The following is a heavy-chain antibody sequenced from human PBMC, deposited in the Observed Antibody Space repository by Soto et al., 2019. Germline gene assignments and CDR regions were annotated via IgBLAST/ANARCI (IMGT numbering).Heavy chain of an antibody. Sequence: SETLSLTCAVSCGSISSTNWWSWVRQPPGKGLEWIGEIYHSGSTNYNPSLKSRVTISVDKSKNQFSLKLSSVTAADTAVYYCARAPVLVTAAIYFSYSYCMDFGCKGPTVIAPQ. J-gene: IGHJ6*04. D-gene: IGHD2-2*01. V-gene: IGHV4-4*02. CDR3: ARAPVLVTAAIYFSYSYCMDF. CDR1: CGSISSTNW. CDR2: IYHSGST.